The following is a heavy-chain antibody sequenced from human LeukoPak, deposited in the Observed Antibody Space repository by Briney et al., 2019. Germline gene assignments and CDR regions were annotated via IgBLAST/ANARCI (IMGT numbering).Heavy chain of an antibody. CDR3: AKDRTPYSRSGGYYLGAFDI. J-gene: IGHJ3*02. CDR1: GFSFDNYA. V-gene: IGHV3-23*01. CDR2: LSGTGGGT. Sequence: GGSLRLSCAASGFSFDNYAMTWVRQAPGKGLEWVSSLSGTGGGTWYAGSVKGRFTISRDNSKNTVYLQMNSLRVEATAIYYCAKDRTPYSRSGGYYLGAFDIWGHGTLLTVSS. D-gene: IGHD3-10*01.